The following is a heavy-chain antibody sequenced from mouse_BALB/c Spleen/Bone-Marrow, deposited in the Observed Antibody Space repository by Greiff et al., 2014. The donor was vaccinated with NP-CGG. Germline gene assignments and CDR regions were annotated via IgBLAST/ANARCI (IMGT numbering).Heavy chain of an antibody. V-gene: IGHV5-6-3*01. J-gene: IGHJ1*01. D-gene: IGHD1-1*01. Sequence: VMLVESGGGLVQPGGSLKLSCVASGFTFSSYGMSWVRQTPDKRLELVATINNNGGSTYYPDSVKGQFTISRDNAKNTLYLQMSSLKSEDTAMYYCARVYGWYFDVWGAGTTVTVSS. CDR3: ARVYGWYFDV. CDR1: GFTFSSYG. CDR2: INNNGGST.